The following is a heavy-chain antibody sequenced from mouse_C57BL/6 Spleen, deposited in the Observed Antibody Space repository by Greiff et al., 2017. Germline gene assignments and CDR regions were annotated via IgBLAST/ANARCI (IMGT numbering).Heavy chain of an antibody. CDR1: GYTFNDYE. V-gene: IGHV1-15*01. CDR3: TRPNWYGWFAY. Sequence: QVQLQQSGAGLVRPGASVTLSCTASGYTFNDYEMHWVKQTPVHGLEWIGAIDPETGGTAYNQKFKGKAILTADKSSSTAYMELRSLTSEDSAVYYCTRPNWYGWFAYRGQGTLVTVAA. CDR2: IDPETGGT. J-gene: IGHJ3*01. D-gene: IGHD4-1*02.